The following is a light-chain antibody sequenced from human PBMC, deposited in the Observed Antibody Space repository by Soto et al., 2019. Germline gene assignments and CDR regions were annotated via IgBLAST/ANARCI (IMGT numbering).Light chain of an antibody. CDR2: DAS. CDR1: QSVSSY. Sequence: EIVLTQSPATLSLSPGDRATLSCRASQSVSSYLAWYQQKPGKAPRLLIYDASNWATGIPARFSGSGSGTDFTLTISSLEPEDFAVYYCQQLSNSPLTFGGGTRVEIK. J-gene: IGKJ4*01. CDR3: QQLSNSPLT. V-gene: IGKV3-11*01.